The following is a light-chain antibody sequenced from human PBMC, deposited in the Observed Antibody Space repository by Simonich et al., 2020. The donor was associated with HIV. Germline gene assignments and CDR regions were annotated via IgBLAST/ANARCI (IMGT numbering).Light chain of an antibody. CDR3: CSYAGSYTWL. Sequence: QSALTQPPSASGSPGQSVTISCTGTSSDVGGYNYVSWYQQHPGKAPKLMIYEVTKRPSGVPDRFSGSKSGNTASLTISVLQAEDEADYYCCSYAGSYTWLFGGGTKVTVL. CDR1: SSDVGGYNY. J-gene: IGLJ3*02. CDR2: EVT. V-gene: IGLV2-8*01.